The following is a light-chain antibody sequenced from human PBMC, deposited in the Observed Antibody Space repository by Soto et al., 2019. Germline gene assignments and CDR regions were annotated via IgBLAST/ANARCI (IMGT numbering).Light chain of an antibody. V-gene: IGKV1-27*01. CDR2: AAS. Sequence: DIQMTQSPSSLSASVGDRVTITCRASQGIGTYLAWYQQKPGKVPKLLIYAASRLRSGVPSRFSGSGSGTDFTLTISSLQPEDVATYYCQNSKSVPLTFGGGTKVDIK. CDR1: QGIGTY. J-gene: IGKJ4*01. CDR3: QNSKSVPLT.